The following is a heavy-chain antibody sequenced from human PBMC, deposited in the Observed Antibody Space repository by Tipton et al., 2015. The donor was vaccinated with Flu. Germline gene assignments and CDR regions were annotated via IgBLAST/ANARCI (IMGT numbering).Heavy chain of an antibody. Sequence: SLRLSCAASGFTFSSYGMHWVRQAPGKGLEWVAVIWYDGSNKYYADSVKGRFTISRDNSKNTLYLQMNSLRAEDTAVYYCARGNPHYDILTGYADYWGQGTLVTVSS. V-gene: IGHV3-33*01. CDR1: GFTFSSYG. J-gene: IGHJ4*02. CDR3: ARGNPHYDILTGYADY. CDR2: IWYDGSNK. D-gene: IGHD3-9*01.